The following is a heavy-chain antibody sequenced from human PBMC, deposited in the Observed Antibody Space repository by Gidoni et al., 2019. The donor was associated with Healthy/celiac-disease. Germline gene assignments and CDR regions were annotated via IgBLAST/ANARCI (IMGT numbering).Heavy chain of an antibody. J-gene: IGHJ4*02. CDR2: INHSGST. Sequence: QVQLQQWGAGLLKPSETLSLTCAVYGGSFSGYYWSWIRQPPGKGLEWIGEINHSGSTNYNPSLKSRVTISVDTSKNQFSLKRSSVTAADTAVYYCARGPGIGNDFDYWGQGTLVTVSS. D-gene: IGHD1-26*01. CDR3: ARGPGIGNDFDY. CDR1: GGSFSGYY. V-gene: IGHV4-34*01.